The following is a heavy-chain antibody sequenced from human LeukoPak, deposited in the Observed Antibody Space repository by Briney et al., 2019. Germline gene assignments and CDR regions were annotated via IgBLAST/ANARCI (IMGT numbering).Heavy chain of an antibody. CDR2: FDPEDGET. D-gene: IGHD3-10*01. CDR3: ATGGSGKKDNWFDP. V-gene: IGHV1-24*01. J-gene: IGHJ5*02. CDR1: GYTLTELS. Sequence: ASVKVSCKVSGYTLTELSMHWVRQAPGKGLEWMGGFDPEDGETIYAQKFQGRVTMTEDTSTDTAYMELSSLRSEDTAVYYCATGGSGKKDNWFDPWGQGTLVTVSS.